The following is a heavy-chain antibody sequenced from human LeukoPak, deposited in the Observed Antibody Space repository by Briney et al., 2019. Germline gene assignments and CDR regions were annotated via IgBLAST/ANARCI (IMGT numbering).Heavy chain of an antibody. J-gene: IGHJ6*03. CDR1: GYSFTNYW. CDR3: ARLPYYYDSSGYSYYYYMDV. D-gene: IGHD3-22*01. V-gene: IGHV5-51*01. Sequence: GESLKISCKGSGYSFTNYWIGWVRQMPGKGLEWMGIIYPGDSDTRYSPSFQGQVTISADKSISTAYLQWSSLKASDTAMYYCARLPYYYDSSGYSYYYYMDVWGKGTTVTVSS. CDR2: IYPGDSDT.